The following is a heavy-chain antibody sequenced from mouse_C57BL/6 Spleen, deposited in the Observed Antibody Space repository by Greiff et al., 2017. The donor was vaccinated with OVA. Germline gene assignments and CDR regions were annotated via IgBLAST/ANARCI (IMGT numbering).Heavy chain of an antibody. Sequence: EVQLQQSGPELVKPGASVKISCKASGYSFTGYYMHWVKQSSEKSLEWIGEINPSTGGTSYNQKFKGKATLTVDKSSSTAYMQLKSLTSEDSAVYYCARKDGNYWYFDVWGTGTTVTVSS. CDR2: INPSTGGT. CDR1: GYSFTGYY. CDR3: ARKDGNYWYFDV. V-gene: IGHV1-43*01. J-gene: IGHJ1*03. D-gene: IGHD2-1*01.